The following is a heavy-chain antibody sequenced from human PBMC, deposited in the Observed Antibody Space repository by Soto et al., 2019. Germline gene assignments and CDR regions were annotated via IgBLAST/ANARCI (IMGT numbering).Heavy chain of an antibody. CDR1: GFTFSSYW. CDR3: ARDPSVVVVAATPYYYYGMDV. J-gene: IGHJ6*02. V-gene: IGHV3-7*01. D-gene: IGHD2-15*01. Sequence: GGSLRLSCAASGFTFSSYWMSWVRQAPGKGLEWVANIKEDGSEKYYVDSVKGRFTISRDNAKNSLYLQMNSLRAEDTAVYYCARDPSVVVVAATPYYYYGMDVWGQGTTVTVSS. CDR2: IKEDGSEK.